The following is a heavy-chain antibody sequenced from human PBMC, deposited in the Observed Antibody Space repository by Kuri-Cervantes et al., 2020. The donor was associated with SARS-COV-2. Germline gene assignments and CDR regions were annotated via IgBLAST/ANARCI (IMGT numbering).Heavy chain of an antibody. V-gene: IGHV1-69*04. J-gene: IGHJ6*02. CDR1: GGTLSSYA. CDR2: IIPIFGIA. D-gene: IGHD3-22*01. CDR3: ARVWYYYDSSGPPWYYYYGMDV. Sequence: SVKGSCKASGGTLSSYAISWVRQAPGQGLEWMGRIIPIFGIANYAQKFQGRVTITADKSTSTAYMELSSLRSEDTAVYYCARVWYYYDSSGPPWYYYYGMDVWGQGTTVTVSS.